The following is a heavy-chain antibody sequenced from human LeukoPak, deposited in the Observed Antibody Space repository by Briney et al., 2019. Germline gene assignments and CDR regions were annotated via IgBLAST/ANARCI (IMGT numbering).Heavy chain of an antibody. CDR1: GFTFSSYG. CDR3: ARTGYSSSWYGYYYYYYMDV. CDR2: IRYDGSNK. Sequence: GGSLRLSCAASGFTFSSYGMHWVRQAPGKGLEWVAFIRYDGSNKYYADSVKGRFTISRDNSKNTLYLQMNSLRAEDTAVYYCARTGYSSSWYGYYYYYYMDVWGKGTTVTVSS. J-gene: IGHJ6*03. D-gene: IGHD6-13*01. V-gene: IGHV3-30*02.